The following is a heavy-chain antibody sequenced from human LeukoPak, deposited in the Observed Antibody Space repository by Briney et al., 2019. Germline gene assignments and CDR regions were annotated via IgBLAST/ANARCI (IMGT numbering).Heavy chain of an antibody. J-gene: IGHJ4*02. V-gene: IGHV3-23*01. D-gene: IGHD1-14*01. CDR2: ISGSGGST. Sequence: GGSLRLSCSASGFTFGDYAMTWVRQAPGKGLEWVSAISGSGGSTYYADSVKGRFTISRDNSKNTLYLQMNSLRAEDTAVYYCAKSPQPPTDYWGQGTLVTVSS. CDR1: GFTFGDYA. CDR3: AKSPQPPTDY.